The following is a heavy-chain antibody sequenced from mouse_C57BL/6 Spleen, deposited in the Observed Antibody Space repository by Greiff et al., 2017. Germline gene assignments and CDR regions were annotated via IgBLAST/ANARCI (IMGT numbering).Heavy chain of an antibody. CDR2: INPNNGGT. J-gene: IGHJ1*03. CDR1: GYTFTDYY. V-gene: IGHV1-26*01. D-gene: IGHD1-1*01. CDR3: ARSRYYGSSGYFDV. Sequence: VQLQQSGPELVKPGASVKISCKASGYTFTDYYMNWVKQSHGKSLEWIGDINPNNGGTSYNQKFKGKATLTVDKSSSTAYMELRSLTSEDSAVYYCARSRYYGSSGYFDVWGTGTTVTVSS.